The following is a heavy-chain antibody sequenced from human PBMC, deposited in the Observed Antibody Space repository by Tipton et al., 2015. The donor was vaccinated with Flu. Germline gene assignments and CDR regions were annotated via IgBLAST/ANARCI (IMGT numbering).Heavy chain of an antibody. CDR2: IYSSGST. J-gene: IGHJ4*02. V-gene: IGHV4-4*07. D-gene: IGHD3-10*02. Sequence: TLSLTCTVSGGSLSSFYWSWIRQPAGKGLEWIGRIYSSGSTKYSPAFKSRVTSSVDTSKNQFSLNLSSVTASDTALYFCARCSGSGTDVIYDYWGQGTLVTVSS. CDR1: GGSLSSFY. CDR3: ARCSGSGTDVIYDY.